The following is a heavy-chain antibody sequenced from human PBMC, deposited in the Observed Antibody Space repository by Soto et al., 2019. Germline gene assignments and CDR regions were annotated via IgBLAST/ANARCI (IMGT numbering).Heavy chain of an antibody. CDR3: ASDLVGASDSYGLDV. CDR2: ISDSGDIA. CDR1: DFTFSTYA. D-gene: IGHD1-26*01. Sequence: QSGGSLRLSCAASDFTFSTYAMSWVRQAPGRGLQWVATISDSGDIAYYVDSVKGRFTISRDNSKNSLYLQMNSLRAEDTAVYYCASDLVGASDSYGLDVWGQGTPVTVSS. V-gene: IGHV3-23*01. J-gene: IGHJ6*02.